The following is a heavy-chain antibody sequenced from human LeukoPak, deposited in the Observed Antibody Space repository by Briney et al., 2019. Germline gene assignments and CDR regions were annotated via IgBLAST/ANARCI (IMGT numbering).Heavy chain of an antibody. D-gene: IGHD5-18*01. V-gene: IGHV3-30*04. Sequence: GGSLRLSCAASGFTFSSYAMHWVRQAPGKGLEWMAVISYDGSNKYYADSVKGRFTISRDNSKNTLYLQMNSLRAEDTAVYYCAREGDTAMGFDYWGQGTLVTVSS. J-gene: IGHJ4*02. CDR3: AREGDTAMGFDY. CDR2: ISYDGSNK. CDR1: GFTFSSYA.